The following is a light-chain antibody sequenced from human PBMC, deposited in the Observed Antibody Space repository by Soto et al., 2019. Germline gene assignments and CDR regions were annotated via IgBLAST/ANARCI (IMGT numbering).Light chain of an antibody. V-gene: IGLV2-14*01. Sequence: QSALTQPASVSGSPGQSITISCTGTSSDVGAYYSVSWYQHHPGKAPKLIIYGVTNRPSGVSNRFSGSKSGNTASLTISGLQAEDEADYHCSSYTSGSSHYVFGTGTKGHRP. CDR2: GVT. J-gene: IGLJ1*01. CDR3: SSYTSGSSHYV. CDR1: SSDVGAYYS.